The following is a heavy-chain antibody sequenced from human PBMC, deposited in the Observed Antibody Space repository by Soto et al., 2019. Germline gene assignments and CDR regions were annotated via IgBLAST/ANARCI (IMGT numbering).Heavy chain of an antibody. CDR1: GFSLSTSGVG. J-gene: IGHJ4*02. Sequence: QITLKESGPTLVKPTQTLTLTCTFSGFSLSTSGVGVGWIRQPPGKALEWLALIYWDDDKRYSPSLKSRLTITKDTSKNQVVLTMTNMDPVDTATYSCAHIPAYYYDSSDCHVFDYWGQGTLVTVSS. D-gene: IGHD3-22*01. CDR2: IYWDDDK. V-gene: IGHV2-5*02. CDR3: AHIPAYYYDSSDCHVFDY.